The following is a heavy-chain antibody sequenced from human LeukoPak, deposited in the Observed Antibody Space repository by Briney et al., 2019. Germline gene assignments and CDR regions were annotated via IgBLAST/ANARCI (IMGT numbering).Heavy chain of an antibody. Sequence: SVKVSCKASGFTFTSSSIQWIRQARGQRLEWIGWIVGDSTDTYYAQRFQERVTIARDMSTSTAYLELSSLRSEDTAVYYCAADPDTTMAFDCWGQGALVTVPS. CDR2: IVGDSTDT. V-gene: IGHV1-58*02. D-gene: IGHD5-18*01. J-gene: IGHJ4*02. CDR1: GFTFTSSS. CDR3: AADPDTTMAFDC.